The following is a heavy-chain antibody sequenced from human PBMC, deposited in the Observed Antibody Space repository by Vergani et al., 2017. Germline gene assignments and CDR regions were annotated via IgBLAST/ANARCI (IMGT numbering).Heavy chain of an antibody. CDR2: ISGSGGST. CDR3: AKSLTEDFMYYDILTGYPYYFDY. CDR1: GFTFSSYA. J-gene: IGHJ4*02. D-gene: IGHD3-9*01. V-gene: IGHV3-23*01. Sequence: EVQLLESGGGLVQPGGSLRLSCAASGFTFSSYAMSWVRQAPGKGLEWVSAISGSGGSTYYADSVKGRFTISRDNSKNTLYLQMNSLRAEDTAVYYCAKSLTEDFMYYDILTGYPYYFDYWGQGTLVTVSS.